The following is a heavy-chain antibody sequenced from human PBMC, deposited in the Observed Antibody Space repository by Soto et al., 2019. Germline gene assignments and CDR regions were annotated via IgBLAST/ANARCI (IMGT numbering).Heavy chain of an antibody. CDR1: GYTFTSYG. CDR2: INAGNGNT. V-gene: IGHV1-3*01. CDR3: ARARVPYYGSGSHYYFDY. J-gene: IGHJ4*02. D-gene: IGHD3-10*01. Sequence: GASVKVSCKASGYTFTSYGISWVRQAPGQGLEWMGWINAGNGNTKYSQKFQGRVTITRDTSANTAYMELSSLRSEDTAVYYCARARVPYYGSGSHYYFDYWGQGTLVTVLL.